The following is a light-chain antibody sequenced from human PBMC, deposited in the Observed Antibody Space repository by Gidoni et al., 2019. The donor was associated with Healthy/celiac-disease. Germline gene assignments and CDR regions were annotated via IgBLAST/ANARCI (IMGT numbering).Light chain of an antibody. CDR1: QSISSY. J-gene: IGKJ4*01. CDR3: QQSYSTIT. CDR2: AAS. V-gene: IGKV1-39*01. Sequence: DIQMTQSPSSLSASVGDRVTITCRASQSISSYLNWYQQKPGKAPKLLIYAASSLKSGVPSRFSGRGSGSDFTLTISSLQPEDFATYYCQQSYSTITFGGGTKVEIK.